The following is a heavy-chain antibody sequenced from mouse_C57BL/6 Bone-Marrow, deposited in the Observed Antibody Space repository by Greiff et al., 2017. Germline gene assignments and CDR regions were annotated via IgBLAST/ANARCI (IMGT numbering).Heavy chain of an antibody. CDR2: IRLQSDNYAT. CDR1: GFTFRNYW. CDR3: TEAWGFPFAY. J-gene: IGHJ3*01. Sequence: EVKLMESGGGLVQPGGSMKLSCVASGFTFRNYWMNWVRQSPEKGLEWVAQIRLQSDNYATHYAESVQGRFTISRDDSKSSVYLQMNNLRAEDTGIYYCTEAWGFPFAYWGQGTLVTVSA. V-gene: IGHV6-3*01. D-gene: IGHD6-1*01.